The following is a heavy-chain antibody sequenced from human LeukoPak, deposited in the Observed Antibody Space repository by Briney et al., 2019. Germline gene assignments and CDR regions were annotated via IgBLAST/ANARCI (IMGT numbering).Heavy chain of an antibody. D-gene: IGHD4-17*01. CDR3: ARDHYGPDY. CDR2: INTDGTST. Sequence: GGSLRLSCAASGFTFTTYWMHWVRQAPGKGRVWVSRINTDGTSTSYADSVEGRFTISRDNAKNTVYLQMNSLRVEDTAFYYWARDHYGPDYWGNGTLVTVSS. CDR1: GFTFTTYW. V-gene: IGHV3-74*01. J-gene: IGHJ4*01.